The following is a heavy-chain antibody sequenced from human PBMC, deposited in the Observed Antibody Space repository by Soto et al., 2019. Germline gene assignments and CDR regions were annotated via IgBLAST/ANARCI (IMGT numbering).Heavy chain of an antibody. V-gene: IGHV3-15*07. CDR3: TTPASGWSFYYYYYYGMDV. CDR2: IKSKTDGGTT. CDR1: GFTFSNAW. Sequence: EVQLVESGGGLVKPGGSLRLSCAASGFTFSNAWMNWVRQAPGKGLEWVGRIKSKTDGGTTDYAAPVKGRFTISRDDSKNTLYLQMNSLKTEDTAVYYCTTPASGWSFYYYYYYGMDVWGQGTTVTVSS. D-gene: IGHD6-19*01. J-gene: IGHJ6*02.